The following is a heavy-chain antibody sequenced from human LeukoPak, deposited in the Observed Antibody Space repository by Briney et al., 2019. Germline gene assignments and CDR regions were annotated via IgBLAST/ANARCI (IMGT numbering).Heavy chain of an antibody. CDR1: GGSISSYY. V-gene: IGHV4-59*12. Sequence: SETLSLTCTVSGGSISSYYWSWIRQPPGKGLEWIGYIYYSGSTNYNPSLKSRVTISVDTSKNQFSLKLSSVTAADTAVYYCARIKGGYPYRYYYYYYMDVWGKGTTVTISS. CDR2: IYYSGST. D-gene: IGHD3-22*01. CDR3: ARIKGGYPYRYYYYYYMDV. J-gene: IGHJ6*03.